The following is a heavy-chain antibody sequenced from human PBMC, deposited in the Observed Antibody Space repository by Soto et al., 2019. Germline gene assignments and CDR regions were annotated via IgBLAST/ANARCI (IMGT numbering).Heavy chain of an antibody. J-gene: IGHJ4*02. V-gene: IGHV1-18*01. D-gene: IGHD3-9*01. Sequence: ASVKVSCKTSGYTFTSYGISWVRQAPGQGLEWMGWISTYKGHTNYAQKLQGRVTMTTDTSTSTAYMELRSLRSDDTAVYYCARDLTGTPVYWGQGTLVTVSS. CDR1: GYTFTSYG. CDR3: ARDLTGTPVY. CDR2: ISTYKGHT.